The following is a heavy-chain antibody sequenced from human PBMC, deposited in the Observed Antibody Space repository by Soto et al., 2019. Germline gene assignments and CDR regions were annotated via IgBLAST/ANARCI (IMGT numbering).Heavy chain of an antibody. CDR1: GYSFTSYW. J-gene: IGHJ5*02. Sequence: PGEALKISCKGSGYSFTSYWIGWVLQIPWKGLEWMGIIYPGDSNTRYSPSFQGQVTISADKSISTAYLQWSRLKASDTAMYYCARHGPRVAAAPFNWFDPWGQGTLVTVSS. CDR3: ARHGPRVAAAPFNWFDP. D-gene: IGHD2-15*01. CDR2: IYPGDSNT. V-gene: IGHV5-51*01.